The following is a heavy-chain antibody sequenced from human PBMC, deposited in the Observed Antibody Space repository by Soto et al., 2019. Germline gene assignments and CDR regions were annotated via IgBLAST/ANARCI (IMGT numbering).Heavy chain of an antibody. CDR3: ASDKVRGVTHLYYGMDV. J-gene: IGHJ6*02. CDR2: IYSGGST. Sequence: AGGSLRLSCAASGFTVSSNYMSWVRQAPGKGLEWVSVIYSGGSTYYADSVKGRFTISRDNSKNTLYLQMNSLRAEDTAVYYCASDKVRGVTHLYYGMDVWGQGTTVTVSS. D-gene: IGHD3-10*01. CDR1: GFTVSSNY. V-gene: IGHV3-53*01.